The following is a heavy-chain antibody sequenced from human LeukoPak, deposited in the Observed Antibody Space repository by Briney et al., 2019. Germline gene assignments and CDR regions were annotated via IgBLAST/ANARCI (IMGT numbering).Heavy chain of an antibody. D-gene: IGHD5-18*01. Sequence: SETLSLTCTVSGGSISSTDDYWGWIRQPPGKGPEWIGSIYHSGSTYYNPSLKSRVTISEDPSKNQFSLKLSSVTAADTAVYYCAREDGTSMDNAFDIWGQGTMVTVSS. V-gene: IGHV4-39*07. CDR3: AREDGTSMDNAFDI. J-gene: IGHJ3*02. CDR2: IYHSGST. CDR1: GGSISSTDDY.